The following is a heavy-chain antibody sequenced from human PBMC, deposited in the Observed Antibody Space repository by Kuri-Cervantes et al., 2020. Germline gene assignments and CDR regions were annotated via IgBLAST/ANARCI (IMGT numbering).Heavy chain of an antibody. D-gene: IGHD2-2*01. CDR1: GGSVSSGSYY. CDR3: ARMICSSTSCYYLDY. V-gene: IGHV4-61*01. J-gene: IGHJ4*02. Sequence: GSLRLSCTVSGGSVSSGSYYWSWIRQPPGRGLEWIAYIYHSGRTYYNPSLKSRVTISVDTSKNQFSLKVSSVTAADTAVYYCARMICSSTSCYYLDYWGQGTLVTVSS. CDR2: IYHSGRT.